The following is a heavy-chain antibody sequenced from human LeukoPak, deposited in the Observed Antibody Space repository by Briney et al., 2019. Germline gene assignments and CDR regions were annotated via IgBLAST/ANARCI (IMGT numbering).Heavy chain of an antibody. J-gene: IGHJ5*02. CDR2: IYSGGST. Sequence: GGSLRLSCAASGFTVSSNYMSWVRQAPGKGLEWVSVIYSGGSTYYADSVKGRFTISRDNSNNTLYLQMNSLRSDDTAVYYCARDWVGPQKNRYSSGWYGEHWFDPWGQGTLVTVSS. CDR3: ARDWVGPQKNRYSSGWYGEHWFDP. V-gene: IGHV3-53*05. CDR1: GFTVSSNY. D-gene: IGHD6-19*01.